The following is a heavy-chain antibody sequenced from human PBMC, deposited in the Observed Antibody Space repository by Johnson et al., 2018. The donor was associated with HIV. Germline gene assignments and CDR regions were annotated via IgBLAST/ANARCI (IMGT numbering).Heavy chain of an antibody. CDR2: IKSESDGGTT. CDR1: GFTFTDAW. V-gene: IGHV3-15*02. Sequence: VQLVESGGTLVKPGGSLRLSCAASGFTFTDAWVNWVRPAPGKGLEWVGRIKSESDGGTTDYAAPVKGRFTISRDDSRNTLSLYMNSLKIEDTAVYYCTTGGDAFDIWGQGTMVTVSS. D-gene: IGHD3-16*01. CDR3: TTGGDAFDI. J-gene: IGHJ3*02.